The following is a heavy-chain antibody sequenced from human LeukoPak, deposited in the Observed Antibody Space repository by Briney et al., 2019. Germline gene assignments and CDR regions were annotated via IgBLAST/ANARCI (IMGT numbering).Heavy chain of an antibody. Sequence: GGSLRLSCAASGFTFDDYGMSWVRHAPGKGLEWVSGINWNGGSTVYADSVKGRFTISRDNAKNSLYLQMNSLRAEDTALYYCARVYGSGLGDAFDIWGQGTMVTVSS. CDR1: GFTFDDYG. CDR2: INWNGGST. CDR3: ARVYGSGLGDAFDI. V-gene: IGHV3-20*04. J-gene: IGHJ3*02. D-gene: IGHD3-10*01.